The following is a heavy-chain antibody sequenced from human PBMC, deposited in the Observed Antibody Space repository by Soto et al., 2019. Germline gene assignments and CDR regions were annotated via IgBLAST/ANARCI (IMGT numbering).Heavy chain of an antibody. CDR1: GFTFSSYA. V-gene: IGHV3-23*01. J-gene: IGHJ4*02. D-gene: IGHD3-3*01. CDR2: ISGSGGST. CDR3: AKDFRGLTYYDFWSGYDL. Sequence: GGSLRLSCAASGFTFSSYAMSWVRQAPGKGLEWVSAISGSGGSTYYADSVKGRFTISRDNSKNTLYLQMNSLRAEDTAVYYCAKDFRGLTYYDFWSGYDLWGQGTLVTVSS.